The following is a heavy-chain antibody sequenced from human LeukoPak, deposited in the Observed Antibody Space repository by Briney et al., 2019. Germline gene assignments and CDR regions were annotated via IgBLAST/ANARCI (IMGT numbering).Heavy chain of an antibody. J-gene: IGHJ4*02. D-gene: IGHD1-7*01. CDR2: ISAYNGNT. Sequence: ASVKVSCKASRYTFTTYGISSVRPAPGQGLEWMGWISAYNGNTNYAQKLQGRVTMTADTSTSTAYMELRSLRSDDTAVYYCARVRNLVPRGYWGQGTLVTVSS. CDR3: ARVRNLVPRGY. CDR1: RYTFTTYG. V-gene: IGHV1-18*01.